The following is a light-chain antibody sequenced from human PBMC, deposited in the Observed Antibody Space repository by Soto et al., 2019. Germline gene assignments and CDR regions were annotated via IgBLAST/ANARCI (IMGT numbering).Light chain of an antibody. V-gene: IGLV4-69*01. CDR2: LNSDGSH. Sequence: QPVLTQSPSASASLGASVNLTCTLSSGHSRYAIAWHQQQPEKGPRYLMKLNSDGSHRKEDGIPDRFSGSSSGTNRYLTISSLQSEDEADYYCQTWGTGIQVFGGGTKLTVL. CDR3: QTWGTGIQV. J-gene: IGLJ2*01. CDR1: SGHSRYA.